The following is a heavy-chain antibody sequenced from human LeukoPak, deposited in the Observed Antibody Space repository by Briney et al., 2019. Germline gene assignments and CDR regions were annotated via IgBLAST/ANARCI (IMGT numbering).Heavy chain of an antibody. D-gene: IGHD2-2*01. V-gene: IGHV1-8*03. CDR2: MNPNSGNT. CDR3: ARGGDLPIVPAAINWFDP. Sequence: ASVKVSCKASGYIFTSYDINWVRQATGQGLEWMGWMNPNSGNTGYAQKFQGRVTITRNTSISTAYMELSSLRSEGTAVYYCARGGDLPIVPAAINWFDPWGQGTLVTVSS. J-gene: IGHJ5*02. CDR1: GYIFTSYD.